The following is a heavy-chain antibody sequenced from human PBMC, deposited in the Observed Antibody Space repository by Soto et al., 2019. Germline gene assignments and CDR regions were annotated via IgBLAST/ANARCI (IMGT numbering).Heavy chain of an antibody. J-gene: IGHJ4*02. Sequence: QVQLVESGGGLVKPGGSLRLSCATSGFRFSDYYMTWSRQAPGKGLEWISFINYNADTIYYADSVKGRFTISRDNAKSSLYLQMDSLRAEDTAVYYCASGNHGSGSFDSWGQGTLVTVSS. CDR2: INYNADTI. CDR1: GFRFSDYY. D-gene: IGHD3-10*01. CDR3: ASGNHGSGSFDS. V-gene: IGHV3-11*01.